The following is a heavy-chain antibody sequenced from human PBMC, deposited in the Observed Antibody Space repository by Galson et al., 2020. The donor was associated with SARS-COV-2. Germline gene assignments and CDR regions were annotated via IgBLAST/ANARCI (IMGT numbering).Heavy chain of an antibody. CDR2: ISYDGSNK. J-gene: IGHJ4*02. Sequence: GGSLRLSCAASGFTFSSYAMHWVRQAPGKGLEWVAVISYDGSNKYYADSVKGRFTISRDNSKNTLYLQMNSLRAEGTAVYYCARGGGGSYSYFDYWGQGTLVTVSS. D-gene: IGHD1-26*01. CDR3: ARGGGGSYSYFDY. CDR1: GFTFSSYA. V-gene: IGHV3-30*04.